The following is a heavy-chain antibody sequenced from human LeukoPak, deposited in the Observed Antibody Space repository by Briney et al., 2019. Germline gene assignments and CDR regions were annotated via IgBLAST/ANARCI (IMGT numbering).Heavy chain of an antibody. CDR3: AKSYSARLGQESYYYFYVDV. CDR2: TYYRSKWYN. D-gene: IGHD6-13*01. V-gene: IGHV6-1*01. J-gene: IGHJ6*03. Sequence: SQALSLTCAISGDSVSSNIAAWNWIRQSPSRGLEWLGRTYYRSKWYNDYAMSVKSRITINPDTFKNQFSLQLSSVTSEDTAVYYCAKSYSARLGQESYYYFYVDVWGKGTTITVSS. CDR1: GDSVSSNIAA.